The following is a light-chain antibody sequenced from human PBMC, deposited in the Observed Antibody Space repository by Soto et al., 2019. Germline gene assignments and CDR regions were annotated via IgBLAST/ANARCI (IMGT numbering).Light chain of an antibody. CDR3: TSYTTSSTYV. J-gene: IGLJ1*01. V-gene: IGLV2-14*01. Sequence: QSVLTQPASVSGSPGQSITISCAGTSSDVGGYNYVSWYQHHPGKAPKLMIYEVSSRPLGVSNRFSGSKSGNTASLTISGLQAEDDGDYYCTSYTTSSTYVFGTGTKVTV. CDR2: EVS. CDR1: SSDVGGYNY.